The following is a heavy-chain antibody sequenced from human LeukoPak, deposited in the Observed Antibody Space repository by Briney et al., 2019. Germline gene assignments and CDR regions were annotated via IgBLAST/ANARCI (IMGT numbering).Heavy chain of an antibody. CDR2: ISGSGGST. D-gene: IGHD3-3*01. J-gene: IGHJ3*02. CDR1: GFTFSSYA. CDR3: AKVKIHRRRITIFGVPNDAFDI. Sequence: PGGSLRLSCAASGFTFSSYAMSWVRQAPGKGPEWVSAISGSGGSTYYADSVKGRFTISRDNSKNTLYLQMNSLRAEDTAVYYCAKVKIHRRRITIFGVPNDAFDIWGQGTMVTVSS. V-gene: IGHV3-23*01.